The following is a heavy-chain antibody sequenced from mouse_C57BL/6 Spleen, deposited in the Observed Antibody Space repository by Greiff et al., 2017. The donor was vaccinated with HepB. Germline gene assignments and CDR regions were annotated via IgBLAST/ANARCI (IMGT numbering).Heavy chain of an antibody. CDR1: GFNFKDAY. CDR2: IDPENGDT. Sequence: VQLQQSGAELVSPGASVKWSCTASGFNFKDAYMHWVSQRPEQGLEWIGWIDPENGDTEYASKFQGKATITADTSSNTAYLQLSSLTSEDTAVYYCTPYYYGSSPWFAYWGQGTLVTVSA. J-gene: IGHJ3*01. D-gene: IGHD1-1*01. CDR3: TPYYYGSSPWFAY. V-gene: IGHV14-4*01.